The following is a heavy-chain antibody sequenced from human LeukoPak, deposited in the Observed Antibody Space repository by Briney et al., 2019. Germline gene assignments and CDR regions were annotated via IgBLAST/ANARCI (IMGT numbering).Heavy chain of an antibody. CDR3: ARSKGSGSYYNNWFDP. CDR1: GYTFTSYG. J-gene: IGHJ5*02. V-gene: IGHV1-18*01. CDR2: ISAYNGNT. D-gene: IGHD3-10*01. Sequence: ASVKVSCKASGYTFTSYGISWVRQAPGQGLEWMGWISAYNGNTNYAQKFQGRVTMTRDTSISTAYMELSRLRSDDTAVYYCARSKGSGSYYNNWFDPWGQGTLVTVSS.